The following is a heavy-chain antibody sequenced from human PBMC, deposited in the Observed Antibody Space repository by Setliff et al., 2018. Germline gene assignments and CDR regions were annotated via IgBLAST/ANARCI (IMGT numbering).Heavy chain of an antibody. V-gene: IGHV4-38-2*01. CDR1: SLSVSSGYF. Sequence: SETLSLTCAVSSLSVSSGYFWGWIRQTPGKGLEWIGCMYHGGTTHYNPSLKSRVTISLDTSRNEFSLKLTSVTAADTAVYYCARVPALGGMVGTHGIDYWGQGTLVTAPQ. J-gene: IGHJ4*02. CDR2: MYHGGTT. CDR3: ARVPALGGMVGTHGIDY. D-gene: IGHD1-26*01.